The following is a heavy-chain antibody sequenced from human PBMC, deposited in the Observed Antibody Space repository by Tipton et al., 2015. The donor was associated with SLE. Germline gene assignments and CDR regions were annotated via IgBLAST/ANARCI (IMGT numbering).Heavy chain of an antibody. CDR1: GFTFRTYS. V-gene: IGHV3-23*01. J-gene: IGHJ4*02. Sequence: SLRLSCAASGFTFRTYSMAWVRQSPGKGLEWVSLISGGGGSTQNADPVSGRFTISRDNSKNTLSLQLKTLRADDTAIYYCAKDRYCGGGTCFASYFALWGQGTPVTVSS. CDR3: AKDRYCGGGTCFASYFAL. CDR2: ISGGGGST. D-gene: IGHD2-21*01.